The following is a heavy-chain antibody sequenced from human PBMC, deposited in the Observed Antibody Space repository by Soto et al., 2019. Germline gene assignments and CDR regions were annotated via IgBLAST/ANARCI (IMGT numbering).Heavy chain of an antibody. V-gene: IGHV3-23*01. J-gene: IGHJ6*02. D-gene: IGHD3-3*01. CDR1: GFTFSSYA. CDR2: ISGSGGST. CDR3: AKGRPSDFWSGTYGMDV. Sequence: VGSLRLSCAASGFTFSSYAMSWVRQAPGKGLEWVSAISGSGGSTYYADSVKGRFTISRDNSKNTLYLQMNSLRAEDTAVYYCAKGRPSDFWSGTYGMDVWGQGTTVTVSS.